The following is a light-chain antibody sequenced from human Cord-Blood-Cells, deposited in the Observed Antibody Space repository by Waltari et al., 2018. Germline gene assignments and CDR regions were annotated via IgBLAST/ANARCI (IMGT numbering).Light chain of an antibody. Sequence: DIQMTQSPSTQSASVVDRVTITCRASQSISSWLAWYQLKPGKAPKLLIYDASSLESGVPSRFSGSGSWTEFTLTISSLQPDDFATYYFQQYNSYSRTFGQGTKVEIK. CDR1: QSISSW. CDR3: QQYNSYSRT. V-gene: IGKV1-5*01. J-gene: IGKJ1*01. CDR2: DAS.